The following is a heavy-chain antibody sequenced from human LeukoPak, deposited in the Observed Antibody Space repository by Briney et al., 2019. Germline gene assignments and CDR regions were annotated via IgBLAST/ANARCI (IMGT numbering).Heavy chain of an antibody. J-gene: IGHJ6*02. CDR1: GGFISSYY. V-gene: IGHV4-59*01. CDR2: IYYSGST. CDR3: ARDRQWLTSGESYYYGMDV. Sequence: PSETLSLTCTVSGGFISSYYWSWIRQPPGKGLEWIGYIYYSGSTNYNPSLKSRVTISVDTSKNQFSLKLRSVTAADTAVYYCARDRQWLTSGESYYYGMDVWGQGTTVTVSS. D-gene: IGHD6-19*01.